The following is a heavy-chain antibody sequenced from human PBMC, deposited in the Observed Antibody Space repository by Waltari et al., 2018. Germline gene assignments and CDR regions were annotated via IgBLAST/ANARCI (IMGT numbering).Heavy chain of an antibody. Sequence: QVQLVESGGGVVQPGGSLRLSCAASGFTFSSYGMHWVRQAPGKGLEWVTFIRYDGSNTYYADSVKGRFTGSRDNSKNTVYLQMNSLRAEDTAMYYCALRASIVPTIPAEYFQHWGQGTLVTVSS. V-gene: IGHV3-30*02. CDR3: ALRASIVPTIPAEYFQH. D-gene: IGHD5-12*01. CDR2: IRYDGSNT. J-gene: IGHJ1*01. CDR1: GFTFSSYG.